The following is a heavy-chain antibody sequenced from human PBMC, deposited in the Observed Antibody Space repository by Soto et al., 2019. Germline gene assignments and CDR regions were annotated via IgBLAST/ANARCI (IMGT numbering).Heavy chain of an antibody. CDR2: MYHSGST. Sequence: PSETLSLTCTVSGGSIISGGYSWSWIRQPPGKGLEWIGYMYHSGSTYYNPSLKSRVTISIDRSKNQFSLKLSSVTAADTAVYYCARVPGPWGQGTLVTVSS. V-gene: IGHV4-30-2*01. D-gene: IGHD3-10*01. CDR1: GGSIISGGYS. CDR3: ARVPGP. J-gene: IGHJ5*02.